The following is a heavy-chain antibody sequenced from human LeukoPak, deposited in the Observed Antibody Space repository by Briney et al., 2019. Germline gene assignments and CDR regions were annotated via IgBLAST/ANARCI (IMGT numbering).Heavy chain of an antibody. D-gene: IGHD3-22*01. J-gene: IGHJ4*02. Sequence: ASVKVSCKASGYTFTIYYMHWVRQAPGQGLELMGIINPSGGSTSYAQKFQGRVTMTRDTSTSTVYMELSSLRSEDTAVYYCATDFSPSSYYYDIVGQTSDYWGQGTLVTVSS. CDR1: GYTFTIYY. CDR2: INPSGGST. V-gene: IGHV1-46*01. CDR3: ATDFSPSSYYYDIVGQTSDY.